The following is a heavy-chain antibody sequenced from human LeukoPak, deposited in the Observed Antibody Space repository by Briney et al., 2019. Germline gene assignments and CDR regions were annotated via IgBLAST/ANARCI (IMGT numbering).Heavy chain of an antibody. CDR2: IYYSGST. V-gene: IGHV4-39*01. J-gene: IGHJ4*02. CDR1: GGSISSSSYY. D-gene: IGHD3-3*01. Sequence: SETLSLTCTASGGSISSSSYYWGWIRQPPGKGLEWIGSIYYSGSTYYNPSLKSRVTISVDTSKNQFSLKLSSVTAADTAVYYCAVLYDFWSGYFDYWGQGTLVTVSS. CDR3: AVLYDFWSGYFDY.